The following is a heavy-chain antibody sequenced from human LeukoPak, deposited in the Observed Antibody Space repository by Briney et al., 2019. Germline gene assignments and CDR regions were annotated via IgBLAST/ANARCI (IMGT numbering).Heavy chain of an antibody. J-gene: IGHJ3*02. CDR2: IYTSGST. V-gene: IGHV4-4*07. Sequence: SETLSLTCTVSGGSISSYYWSWIRQPAGKGLEWIGRIYTSGSTNYNPSLKSRATMSVDTSKNQFSLKLSSVTAADTAVYYCARQERGYSYGYNAFDIWGQGTMVTVSS. D-gene: IGHD5-18*01. CDR1: GGSISSYY. CDR3: ARQERGYSYGYNAFDI.